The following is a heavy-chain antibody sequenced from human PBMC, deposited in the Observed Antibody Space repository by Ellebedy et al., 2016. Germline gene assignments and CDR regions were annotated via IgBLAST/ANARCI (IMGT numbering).Heavy chain of an antibody. CDR2: ISAGSDTK. J-gene: IGHJ5*02. CDR1: GLNFNTFF. V-gene: IGHV3-23*01. CDR3: RQGHYADL. Sequence: GESLKISXTASGLNFNTFFMSWVRQAPGKGLEWVSTISAGSDTKRLAASVKGRFTMSRDIPKNTVYLQMNRLRADDTAVYYCRQGHYADLWGQGTLVTVSS. D-gene: IGHD4-17*01.